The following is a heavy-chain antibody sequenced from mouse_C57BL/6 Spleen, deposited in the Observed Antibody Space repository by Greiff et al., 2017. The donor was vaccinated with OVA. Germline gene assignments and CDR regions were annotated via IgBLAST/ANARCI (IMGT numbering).Heavy chain of an antibody. CDR1: GYTFTSYW. V-gene: IGHV1-64*01. D-gene: IGHD1-1*01. CDR2: IHPNSGSP. CDR3: ARPTSSYSTPFAY. Sequence: QVQLQQPGAELVKPGASVKLSCKASGYTFTSYWMHWVKQRPGQGLEWVGMIHPNSGSPNYNEKFKSKATLTVDKSSSTAYMQLSSLTSEDSAVSYCARPTSSYSTPFAYWGQGTLLTVSA. J-gene: IGHJ3*01.